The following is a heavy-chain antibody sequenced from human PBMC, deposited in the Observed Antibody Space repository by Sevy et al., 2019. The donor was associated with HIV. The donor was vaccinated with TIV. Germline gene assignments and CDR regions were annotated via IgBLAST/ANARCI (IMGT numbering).Heavy chain of an antibody. J-gene: IGHJ5*02. CDR3: VRDMEVGASILDA. CDR1: GFNFRNYW. D-gene: IGHD1-26*01. V-gene: IGHV3-7*03. Sequence: GGSLRLSCVASGFNFRNYWMSWVRQAPGKGLECVADIKKDGSEAYYVDSVKGRFTIYRDNANNALYLQMNSLRDEDTAMYSCVRDMEVGASILDAWGQGTPVTVSS. CDR2: IKKDGSEA.